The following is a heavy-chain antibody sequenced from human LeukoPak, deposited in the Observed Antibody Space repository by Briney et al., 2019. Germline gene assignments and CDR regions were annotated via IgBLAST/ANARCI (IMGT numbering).Heavy chain of an antibody. D-gene: IGHD6-19*01. Sequence: SGGSLRLSCAASGFTFSSYAMSWVRQAPGKGLEWVSAISGSGGSTYYADSVKGRFTISRDNSKNTLYLQMNSLRAEDTAVYYSAKTSGWFNPFDYWGQGTLVTVSS. CDR3: AKTSGWFNPFDY. CDR2: ISGSGGST. CDR1: GFTFSSYA. V-gene: IGHV3-23*01. J-gene: IGHJ4*02.